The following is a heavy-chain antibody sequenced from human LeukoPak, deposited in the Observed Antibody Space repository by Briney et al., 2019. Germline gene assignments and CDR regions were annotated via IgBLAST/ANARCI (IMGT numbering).Heavy chain of an antibody. D-gene: IGHD3-22*01. CDR2: ISWNSGSI. V-gene: IGHV3-9*01. Sequence: GGSLRLSCAASGFTFDDYAMHWVRQAPGKGLEWVSGISWNSGSIGYADSVKGRFTISRDNAKNSLFLQMNSLRAEDTAVYYCASRPSHVNYYAIFDYWGRGALVTVSS. CDR1: GFTFDDYA. J-gene: IGHJ4*02. CDR3: ASRPSHVNYYAIFDY.